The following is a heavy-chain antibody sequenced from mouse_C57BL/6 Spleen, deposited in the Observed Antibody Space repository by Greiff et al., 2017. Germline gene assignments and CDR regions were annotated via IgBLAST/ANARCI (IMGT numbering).Heavy chain of an antibody. CDR1: GYTFTSYW. CDR3: ARGPITTVVDY. D-gene: IGHD1-1*01. V-gene: IGHV1-69*01. J-gene: IGHJ2*01. Sequence: QVQLQQPGAELVMPGASVKLSCKASGYTFTSYWMHWVKQRPGQGLEWIGEIDPSDSYTNYNQKFKGKSTLTVDKSSSTAYMRLSSLTSEDSAVXYCARGPITTVVDYWGQGTTLTVSS. CDR2: IDPSDSYT.